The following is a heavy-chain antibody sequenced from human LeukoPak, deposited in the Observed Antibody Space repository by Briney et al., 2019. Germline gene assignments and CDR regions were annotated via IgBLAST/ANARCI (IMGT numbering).Heavy chain of an antibody. Sequence: GGSLRLSCAASGFTFDDYAMHWVRQAPGKGLEWVSGISWNSGSIGYADSVKGRFTISRDNAKNSLYLQMNSLRAEDTALYYCAKDKDSSGWYVDYWGQGTLVTVST. CDR3: AKDKDSSGWYVDY. D-gene: IGHD6-19*01. CDR2: ISWNSGSI. V-gene: IGHV3-9*01. J-gene: IGHJ4*02. CDR1: GFTFDDYA.